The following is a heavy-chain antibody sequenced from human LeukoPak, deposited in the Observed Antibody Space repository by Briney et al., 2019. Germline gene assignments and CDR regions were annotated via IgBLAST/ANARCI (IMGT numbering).Heavy chain of an antibody. CDR2: THPSGNT. V-gene: IGHV4-4*09. J-gene: IGHJ5*02. Sequence: PSETLSLTCTVSGGSNNSYYWSWIRQPPGKGLEWIGYTHPSGNTNYSPSLKSRVTISIDTSRNQFSLKLSSVTAADTAVYFCARKAPKKGWFDPWGQGTLVTVSS. CDR1: GGSNNSYY. CDR3: ARKAPKKGWFDP.